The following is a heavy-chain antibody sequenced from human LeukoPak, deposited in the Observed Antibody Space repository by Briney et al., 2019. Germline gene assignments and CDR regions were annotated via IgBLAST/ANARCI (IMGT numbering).Heavy chain of an antibody. CDR3: AREKVTTDNYYYMDV. J-gene: IGHJ6*03. D-gene: IGHD4-11*01. V-gene: IGHV3-11*01. Sequence: GGSLRLSCAASGFTFSDYYMSWIRQAPGKGLEWVSTIKGIGPTTYYADSLKGRFTISRDNAKNSLYLQMNSLRAEDTALYYCAREKVTTDNYYYMDVWGKGTTVTVSS. CDR1: GFTFSDYY. CDR2: IKGIGPTT.